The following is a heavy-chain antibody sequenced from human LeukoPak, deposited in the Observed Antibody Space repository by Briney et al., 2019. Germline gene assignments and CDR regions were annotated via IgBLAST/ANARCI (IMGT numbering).Heavy chain of an antibody. D-gene: IGHD5-18*01. Sequence: ASVKVSCKASGYTFTSYGISWVRQAPGQGLEWMGWISAYNGNTSYAQKLQGRVTMTTDTSTSTAYMELRSLRSDDTAVYYCARDRAAMVTAWFDPWGQGTLATVSS. CDR1: GYTFTSYG. V-gene: IGHV1-18*01. J-gene: IGHJ5*02. CDR2: ISAYNGNT. CDR3: ARDRAAMVTAWFDP.